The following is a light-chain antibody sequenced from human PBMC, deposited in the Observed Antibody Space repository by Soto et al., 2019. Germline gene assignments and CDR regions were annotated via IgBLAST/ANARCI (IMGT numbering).Light chain of an antibody. J-gene: IGKJ2*01. CDR2: YAS. CDR1: ESVSSD. V-gene: IGKV3-15*01. CDR3: QQYYMWPPV. Sequence: EIVMTQSPATLSVSLGASATLFCRASESVSSDLAWYRQKPGQAPRLLIYYASIRATGIPARFSGSGSGTEFTLTINSLQSEDVAVYFCQQYYMWPPVFGQGTKLQI.